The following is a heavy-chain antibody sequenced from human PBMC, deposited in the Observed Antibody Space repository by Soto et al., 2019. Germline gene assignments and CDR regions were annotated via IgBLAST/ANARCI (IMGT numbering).Heavy chain of an antibody. CDR3: ARSVGGAYVNFDY. CDR2: MNPDSGNT. D-gene: IGHD3-16*01. CDR1: GYTFTSYD. V-gene: IGHV1-8*01. Sequence: QVQLVQSGAEVRTPGASVKVSCKASGYTFTSYDINWVRQATGQAPEWMGWMNPDSGNTGYVQKFQCRGIMNWNTDICTDYMDLSSLKSDDTDVYYCARSVGGAYVNFDYWGKRTLFTVSS. J-gene: IGHJ4*02.